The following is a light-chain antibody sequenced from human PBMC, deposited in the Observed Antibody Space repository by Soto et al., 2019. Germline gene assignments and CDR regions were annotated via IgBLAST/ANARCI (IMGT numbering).Light chain of an antibody. CDR1: QDISTY. V-gene: IGKV1-27*01. J-gene: IGKJ1*01. CDR2: AAS. CDR3: QKYNSAPWT. Sequence: DIPMTQSPSSLSASVGDRVTITCRASQDISTYLAWYRQRPGQVPRLLIYAASTLQSGVPSRFSGSGSGTDFTLTISSLQPEDVATYYCQKYNSAPWTFGQGTKVEIK.